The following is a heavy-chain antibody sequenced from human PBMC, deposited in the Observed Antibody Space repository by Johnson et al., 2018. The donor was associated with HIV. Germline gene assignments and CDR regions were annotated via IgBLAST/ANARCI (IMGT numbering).Heavy chain of an antibody. J-gene: IGHJ3*02. V-gene: IGHV3-33*01. CDR2: IWYDGSNK. CDR3: ARSDSSSWYPDLDSFDI. Sequence: QVQLVESGGGVVQPGRSLRLTCAASGFTFSSYGMHWVRQAPGKGLEWVAVIWYDGSNKFYGASVKGRFTISRDNSKNTLNLQMHRLRAEDTAVYYCARSDSSSWYPDLDSFDIWGQGTKVTVSS. D-gene: IGHD6-13*01. CDR1: GFTFSSYG.